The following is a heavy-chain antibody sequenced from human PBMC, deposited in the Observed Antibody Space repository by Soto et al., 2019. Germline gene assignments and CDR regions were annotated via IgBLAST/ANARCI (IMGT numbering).Heavy chain of an antibody. CDR2: INSDGSST. CDR3: VRTSMVVAAATREDY. V-gene: IGHV3-74*01. J-gene: IGHJ4*01. CDR1: GFTFSSYW. D-gene: IGHD2-15*01. Sequence: EVQLVESGGGLVQPGGSLRLSCAASGFTFSSYWMHWVRQAPGKGLVWVSRINSDGSSTSYADSVKGRFTISRDNAKNTLYLKMNSLRAEDTAVYYCVRTSMVVAAATREDYWGHGTLVTVSS.